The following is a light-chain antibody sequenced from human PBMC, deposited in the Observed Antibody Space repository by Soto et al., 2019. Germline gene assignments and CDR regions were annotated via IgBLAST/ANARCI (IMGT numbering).Light chain of an antibody. CDR1: SSDVGSYNY. CDR2: EVI. J-gene: IGLJ2*01. CDR3: SSYTSSTTVV. V-gene: IGLV2-14*01. Sequence: QSVLTQPASVSGSPGQSITISCTGTSSDVGSYNYVSWYQQHPGKAPKLMIYEVIKRPSGVSNRFSGSKSGNTASLTISGLQAEVEADYYCSSYTSSTTVVFGGGTKVTVL.